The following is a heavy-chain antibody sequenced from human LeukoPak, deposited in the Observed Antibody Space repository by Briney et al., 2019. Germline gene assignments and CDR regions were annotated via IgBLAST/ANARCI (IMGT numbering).Heavy chain of an antibody. CDR1: AFTFSSYS. CDR3: ARVMATADDY. V-gene: IGHV3-21*01. CDR2: ISSSSSYI. Sequence: GGSLRLSCAASAFTFSSYSMNWVRQAPGKGLEWVSSISSSSSYIYYADSVKGRFTISRDNAKNSLYLQMNSLRAEDTAVYYCARVMATADDYRGQGTLVTVSS. D-gene: IGHD5-24*01. J-gene: IGHJ4*02.